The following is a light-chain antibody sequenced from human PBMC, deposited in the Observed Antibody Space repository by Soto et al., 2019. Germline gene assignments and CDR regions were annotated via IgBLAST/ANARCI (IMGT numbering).Light chain of an antibody. J-gene: IGKJ2*01. CDR2: AAS. Sequence: DIQLTQSPSFLSASVGDRVTITCRASQGISSFLAWYQQKPGGTPKLLIYAASTLQSGVPSRFSGSGSGPDFTLIFTCLQPEDFATSSCQQLHTYQSSVGQGTKLVIK. CDR3: QQLHTYQSS. V-gene: IGKV1-9*01. CDR1: QGISSF.